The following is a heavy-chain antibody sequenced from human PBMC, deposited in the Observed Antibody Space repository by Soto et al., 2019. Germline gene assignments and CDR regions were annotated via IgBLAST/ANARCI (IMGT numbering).Heavy chain of an antibody. J-gene: IGHJ5*02. CDR1: GFTFSSYV. CDR3: AKDGSSWSFNWFDP. Sequence: EVQLLESGGGLAQPGGSLRLSCAASGFTFSSYVMSWVRQAPGKALEWVSAISGSGGTTYYADSVKGRFTISRDNSKNALYLQMNSLRAVDTALYYCAKDGSSWSFNWFDPWGQGTLVTVSS. V-gene: IGHV3-23*01. D-gene: IGHD6-13*01. CDR2: ISGSGGTT.